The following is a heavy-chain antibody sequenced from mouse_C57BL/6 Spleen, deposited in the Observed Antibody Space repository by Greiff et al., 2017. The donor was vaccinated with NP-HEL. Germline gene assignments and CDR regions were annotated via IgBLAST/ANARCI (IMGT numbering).Heavy chain of an antibody. Sequence: QVQLQQSGAELVKPGASVKISCKASGYAFSSYWMNWVKQRPGKGLEWIGQIYPGDGDTNYNGKFQGKATLTADKSSSTAYMQLSSLTSEDSAVYFCARWMGYYGSSYPYWGQGTLVTVSA. J-gene: IGHJ3*01. CDR2: IYPGDGDT. CDR1: GYAFSSYW. D-gene: IGHD1-1*01. CDR3: ARWMGYYGSSYPY. V-gene: IGHV1-80*01.